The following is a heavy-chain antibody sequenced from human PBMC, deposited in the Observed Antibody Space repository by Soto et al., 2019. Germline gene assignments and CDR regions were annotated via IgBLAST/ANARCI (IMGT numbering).Heavy chain of an antibody. Sequence: QVQLVQSGAEVKKPGASVNFSCKASGYTFTSYAMHWVRQAPGQRLEWMGWINAGNGNTKYSQKFQGRVTITRDTSASTAYMELSSLRSEVTAVYYCATRIAVAGPNYYYYGMDVWGQGTTVTVSS. J-gene: IGHJ6*02. CDR1: GYTFTSYA. CDR2: INAGNGNT. V-gene: IGHV1-3*01. D-gene: IGHD6-19*01. CDR3: ATRIAVAGPNYYYYGMDV.